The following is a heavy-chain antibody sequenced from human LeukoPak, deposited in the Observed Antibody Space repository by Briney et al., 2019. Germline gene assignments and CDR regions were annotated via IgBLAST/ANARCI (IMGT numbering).Heavy chain of an antibody. CDR1: GFTVSSNY. Sequence: PGGSLRLSCAASGFTVSSNYMSWVRQAPGKGLEWVSVIYSGGSTYYADSVKGRFTISRDNSKNTLYLQMNSLRAEDTALYYCARGAVTYYYHYMDVWGKGAAVIVSS. CDR2: IYSGGST. CDR3: ARGAVTYYYHYMDV. V-gene: IGHV3-53*01. J-gene: IGHJ6*03. D-gene: IGHD4-17*01.